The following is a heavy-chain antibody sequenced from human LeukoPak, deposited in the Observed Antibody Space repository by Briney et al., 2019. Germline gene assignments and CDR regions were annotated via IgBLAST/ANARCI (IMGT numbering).Heavy chain of an antibody. J-gene: IGHJ3*02. V-gene: IGHV3-53*01. Sequence: GGSLRLSCAASGFAVSSYYMSWVRQAPGKGLELVSMIYTTGTTYYADSVKGRFTISRDNSKNTLYLQMNSLRAEDTAVYYCAKDMGYYDSSGQDAFDIWGQGTMVTVSS. D-gene: IGHD3-22*01. CDR1: GFAVSSYY. CDR3: AKDMGYYDSSGQDAFDI. CDR2: IYTTGTT.